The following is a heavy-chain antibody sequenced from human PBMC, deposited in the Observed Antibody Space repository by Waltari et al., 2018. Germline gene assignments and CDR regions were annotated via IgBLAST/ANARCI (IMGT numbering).Heavy chain of an antibody. D-gene: IGHD2-15*01. J-gene: IGHJ4*02. CDR2: IYERGSI. CDR3: ARHGRVVDVVVVVAATLIDY. V-gene: IGHV4-39*01. Sequence: QLQLQESGPGLVKPSETLSLTCTVSGGSIRSSTYSWGWIGKAPGKGLEWIGSIYERGSIYYNPSLNSRVSLSVDTSKNQFSLQLSSVTAADTAVYYCARHGRVVDVVVVVAATLIDYWGQGTLVTVSS. CDR1: GGSIRSSTYS.